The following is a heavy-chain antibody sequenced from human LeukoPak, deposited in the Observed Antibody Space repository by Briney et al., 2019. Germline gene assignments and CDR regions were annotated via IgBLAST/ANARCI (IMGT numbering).Heavy chain of an antibody. CDR2: IGDGSYGT. CDR3: ARDSPALGYCTRSTCSFFDY. J-gene: IGHJ4*02. CDR1: GFTFTSYA. Sequence: GGSLRLSCAASGFTFTSYAMSWGRLAPGQGLEWVSAIGDGSYGTFYADSVKGRFTISRDDSQNTLYLQMNSLRAEDTAVYYFARDSPALGYCTRSTCSFFDYWGQGILVTVSS. V-gene: IGHV3-23*01. D-gene: IGHD2-2*01.